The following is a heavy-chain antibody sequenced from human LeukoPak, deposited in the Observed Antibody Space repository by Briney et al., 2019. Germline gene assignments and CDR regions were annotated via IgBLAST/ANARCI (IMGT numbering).Heavy chain of an antibody. J-gene: IGHJ4*02. Sequence: GGSLRLSCAASGFAFGSYTMGWVRQAPGKGPEWVSATSGSGGSTYYADSVKGRFTISRDNSRNTLYLQMNSLRAEDTAVYYCAKKTSYCGGDCYPYYFDHWGQGTLVTVSS. D-gene: IGHD2-21*02. CDR3: AKKTSYCGGDCYPYYFDH. CDR1: GFAFGSYT. CDR2: TSGSGGST. V-gene: IGHV3-23*01.